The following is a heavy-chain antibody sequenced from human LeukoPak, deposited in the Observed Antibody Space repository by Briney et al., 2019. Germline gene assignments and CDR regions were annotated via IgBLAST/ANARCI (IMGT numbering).Heavy chain of an antibody. J-gene: IGHJ4*02. Sequence: GASVKVSCKASGYTFTGYYMHWVRQAPGQGLEWMGWISAYNGNTNYAQKLQGRVTMTTDTSTSTAYMELRSLRSDDTAVYYCARDPRPGIAAAGTYPYWGQGTLVTVSS. CDR2: ISAYNGNT. D-gene: IGHD6-13*01. V-gene: IGHV1-18*04. CDR3: ARDPRPGIAAAGTYPY. CDR1: GYTFTGYY.